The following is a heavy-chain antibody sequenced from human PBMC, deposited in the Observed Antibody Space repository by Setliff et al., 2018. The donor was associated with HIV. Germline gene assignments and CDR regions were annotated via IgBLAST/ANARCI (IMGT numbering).Heavy chain of an antibody. D-gene: IGHD6-13*01. Sequence: SETLSLTCTVPGGSINRSNYYWSWIRQPPGKGLEWIGYVYTGGSTNYNPSLKSRVTISVDTSKNQFSLKLSSVTAADTAVYYCARAAAAGRPYYYYFGLDVWGQGTTVTVSS. V-gene: IGHV4-4*09. J-gene: IGHJ6*02. CDR3: ARAAAAGRPYYYYFGLDV. CDR1: GGSINRSNYY. CDR2: VYTGGST.